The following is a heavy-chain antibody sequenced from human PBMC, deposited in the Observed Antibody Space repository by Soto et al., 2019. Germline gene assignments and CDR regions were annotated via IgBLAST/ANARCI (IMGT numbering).Heavy chain of an antibody. CDR3: ARRGVYSYLDY. J-gene: IGHJ4*02. V-gene: IGHV4-59*08. Sequence: SETLSLTCTVSGGSISSYYWSWIRQPPGKGLEWIGYIYYSGSTNYNPSLKSRVTISVDTSKNQFSLKLSSVTAADTAVYYCARRGVYSYLDYWGQGTLVTVSS. CDR2: IYYSGST. CDR1: GGSISSYY. D-gene: IGHD6-13*01.